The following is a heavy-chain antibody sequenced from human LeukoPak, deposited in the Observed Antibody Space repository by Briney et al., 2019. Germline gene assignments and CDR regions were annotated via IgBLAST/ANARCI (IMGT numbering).Heavy chain of an antibody. CDR2: ISGSAGST. J-gene: IGHJ4*02. CDR1: GFTFSSYA. V-gene: IGHV3-23*01. Sequence: GGSLRLSCAASGFTFSSYAMSWVRQAPGKGLEWVSAISGSAGSTYYADSVKGRFTISRDNSKNTLYLQMNSLRAEDTAVYYCAKSHKTGSGWYYYFDYWGQGTLVTVSS. CDR3: AKSHKTGSGWYYYFDY. D-gene: IGHD6-19*01.